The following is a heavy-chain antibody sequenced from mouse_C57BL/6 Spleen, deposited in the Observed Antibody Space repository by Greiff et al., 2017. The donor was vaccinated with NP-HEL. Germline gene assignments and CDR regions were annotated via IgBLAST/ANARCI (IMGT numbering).Heavy chain of an antibody. CDR3: TSLRVITPFAY. Sequence: QVQLKQSGAELVRPGASVTLSCKASGYTFTDYEMHWVKQTPVHGLEWIGAIDPETGGTAYNQKFKGKAILTADKSSSTAYMELRSLTSEDSAVYYCTSLRVITPFAYWGQGTLVTVSA. D-gene: IGHD1-1*01. CDR2: IDPETGGT. V-gene: IGHV1-15*01. J-gene: IGHJ3*01. CDR1: GYTFTDYE.